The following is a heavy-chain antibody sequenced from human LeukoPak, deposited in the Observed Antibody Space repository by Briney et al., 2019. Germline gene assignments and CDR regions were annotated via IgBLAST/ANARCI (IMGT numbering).Heavy chain of an antibody. Sequence: ASVKVSCKASGYTFTNNYSHWVRQAPGQGLEWMGMNYPRDGSTSYAQNFQGRVTVTRDTSTTTVHMELRGLRSEDTAVYYCARDQEGFDYWGQGTVVTVSS. J-gene: IGHJ4*02. CDR1: GYTFTNNY. CDR2: NYPRDGST. V-gene: IGHV1-46*01. CDR3: ARDQEGFDY.